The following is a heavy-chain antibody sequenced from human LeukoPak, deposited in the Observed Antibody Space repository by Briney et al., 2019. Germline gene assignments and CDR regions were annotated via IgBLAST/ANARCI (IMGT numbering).Heavy chain of an antibody. J-gene: IGHJ3*02. CDR1: GFIFSNYA. D-gene: IGHD3-10*01. CDR3: AKDPRRPGFGSAFDI. Sequence: GGSLRLSCAASGFIFSNYAMTWARLTPGKGLEWVSAISGSGGTTYYADSVKGRFTISRDNSKNTLYLQMSSLRAEDTAVYYCAKDPRRPGFGSAFDIWGQGKMVTVSS. V-gene: IGHV3-23*01. CDR2: ISGSGGTT.